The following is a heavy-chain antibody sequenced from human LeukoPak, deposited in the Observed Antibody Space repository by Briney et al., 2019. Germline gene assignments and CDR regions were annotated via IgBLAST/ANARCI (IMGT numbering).Heavy chain of an antibody. Sequence: PSGTLSLTCAVSGGSISSSNWWSWVRQPPGKGLEWIGEIYHSGSTNYNPSLKSRVTISVDTSKNQFSLKLSSVTAADTAVYYCARGQGYYYDSSGYYYGEYFQHWGQGTLVTVSS. J-gene: IGHJ1*01. V-gene: IGHV4-4*02. CDR3: ARGQGYYYDSSGYYYGEYFQH. CDR1: GGSISSSNW. CDR2: IYHSGST. D-gene: IGHD3-22*01.